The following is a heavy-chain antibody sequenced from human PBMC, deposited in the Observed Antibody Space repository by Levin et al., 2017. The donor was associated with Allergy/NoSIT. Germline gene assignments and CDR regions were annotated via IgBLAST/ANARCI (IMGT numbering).Heavy chain of an antibody. CDR3: ARGPYSSSWYD. D-gene: IGHD6-13*01. J-gene: IGHJ4*02. V-gene: IGHV4-34*01. Sequence: GSLRLSCAVYGGSFSGYYWSWIRQPPGKGLEWIGEINHSGSTNYNPSLKSRVTISVDTSKNQFSLKLSSVTAADTAVYYCARGPYSSSWYDWGQGTLVTVSS. CDR2: INHSGST. CDR1: GGSFSGYY.